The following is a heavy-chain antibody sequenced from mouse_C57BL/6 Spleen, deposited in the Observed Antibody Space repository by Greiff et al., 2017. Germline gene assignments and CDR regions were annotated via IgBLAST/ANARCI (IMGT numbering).Heavy chain of an antibody. CDR1: GFTFSDYY. CDR3: ARDTPSTGLDY. CDR2: INYDGSST. Sequence: EVNVVESEGGLVQPGSSMKLSCTASGFTFSDYYMAWVRQVPEKGLEWVANINYDGSSTNYLESLKSRFIISRDNAKNILYLQMSSLKSEETATDYCARDTPSTGLDYWGQGTTLTVSA. V-gene: IGHV5-16*01. D-gene: IGHD4-1*02. J-gene: IGHJ2*01.